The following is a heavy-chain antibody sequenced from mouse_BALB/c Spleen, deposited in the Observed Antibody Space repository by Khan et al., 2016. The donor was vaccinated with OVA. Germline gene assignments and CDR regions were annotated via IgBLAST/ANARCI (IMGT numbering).Heavy chain of an antibody. CDR1: GFSLTNYG. CDR3: AKFTPDYYSMDY. V-gene: IGHV2-3*01. CDR2: MWGDGST. J-gene: IGHJ4*01. D-gene: IGHD1-1*01. Sequence: QVQLKESGPGLVAPSQSLSITCTVSGFSLTNYGVNWVRQPPGKGLEWLGVMWGDGSTNFHSALKSRLIISKDNSQSQVFLERNSLQTDDTATYYCAKFTPDYYSMDYWGQGTSVTVSS.